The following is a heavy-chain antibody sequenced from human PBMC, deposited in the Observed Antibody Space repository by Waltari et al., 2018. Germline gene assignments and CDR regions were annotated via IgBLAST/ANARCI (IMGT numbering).Heavy chain of an antibody. D-gene: IGHD3-10*01. CDR3: ARGXXTSESFDX. V-gene: IGHV4-59*01. CDR1: GGSXXSYY. J-gene: IGHJ3*01. CDR2: ISYXGXX. Sequence: QLQLQEXGPGLVXPSETLSLTCXVSGGSXXSYYWSWIRQSPGKGLEWXGXISYXGXXXXXPSLXSRVTISVDXSXNEVSLXXXYVTPVXTAXXXCARGXXTSESFDXXXXXTMVTVSS.